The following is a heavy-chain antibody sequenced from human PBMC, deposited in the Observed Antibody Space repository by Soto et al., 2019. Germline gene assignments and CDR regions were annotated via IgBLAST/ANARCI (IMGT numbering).Heavy chain of an antibody. V-gene: IGHV4-39*01. CDR2: ILYTGST. D-gene: IGHD3-3*01. CDR3: ARLPRYDFWT. CDR1: GGSISINNYY. Sequence: XXTLSLPFTVSGGSISINNYYWGFIRQPPGKGLEGIGNILYTGSTSYNPSLSSRVTMSVDTSKSQFSLKLTSVTAADTAIYYCARLPRYDFWTWGQGTLVTVSS. J-gene: IGHJ1*01.